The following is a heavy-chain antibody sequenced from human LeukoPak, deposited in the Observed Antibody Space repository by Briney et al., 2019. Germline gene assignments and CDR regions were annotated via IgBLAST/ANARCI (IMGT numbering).Heavy chain of an antibody. D-gene: IGHD2-21*01. CDR2: IYYTGST. Sequence: SETPSLTCTVSGGSISGDYWSWIRQPPGKGLEWVAYIYYTGSTNYNPSLKSRVTISVDTSKNQFSLRLSSVTAADTAVYYCARLQGDSTAVFDYWGQGTLVSVSS. J-gene: IGHJ4*02. CDR3: ARLQGDSTAVFDY. CDR1: GGSISGDY. V-gene: IGHV4-59*01.